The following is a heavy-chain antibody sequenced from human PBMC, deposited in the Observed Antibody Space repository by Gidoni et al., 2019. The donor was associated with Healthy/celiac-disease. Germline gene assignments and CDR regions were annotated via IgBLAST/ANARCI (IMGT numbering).Heavy chain of an antibody. CDR3: AKTRYYDFWSGYYDYFDY. J-gene: IGHJ4*02. CDR2: ISWNSGSI. CDR1: GFTFDDYA. Sequence: EVQLVESGGGLVQPGRSLRLSCAASGFTFDDYAMHWVRQAPGKGLGWVSGISWNSGSIGYADSVKGRFTISRDNAKNSLYLQMSSLRAEDTALYYCAKTRYYDFWSGYYDYFDYWGQGTLVTVSS. V-gene: IGHV3-9*01. D-gene: IGHD3-3*01.